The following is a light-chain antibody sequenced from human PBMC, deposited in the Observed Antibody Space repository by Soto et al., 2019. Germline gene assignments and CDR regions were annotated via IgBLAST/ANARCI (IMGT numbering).Light chain of an antibody. CDR2: EVS. CDR3: SSYTSSSTLVL. Sequence: QSALTQPASVSGSPGQSISISCTGTSSDVGTYDYVSWYQQHPGKAPKLMIYEVSHRPSGVSHRFSGSKSGSTASLTISGLQAEDEADYFCSSYTSSSTLVLFGGGTKLTVL. CDR1: SSDVGTYDY. V-gene: IGLV2-14*01. J-gene: IGLJ2*01.